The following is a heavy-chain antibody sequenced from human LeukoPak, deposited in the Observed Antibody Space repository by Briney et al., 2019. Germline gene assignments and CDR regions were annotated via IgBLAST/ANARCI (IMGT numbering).Heavy chain of an antibody. CDR2: IYSGGST. J-gene: IGHJ5*02. CDR1: GFTVSSNY. Sequence: GGSLRLSCAASGFTVSSNYMSWVRQAPGKGLEWVSVIYSGGSTYYADPVKGRFTISRDNSKNTLYLQMNSLRAEDTAVYYCARDGRGENWFDPWGQGTLVTVSS. V-gene: IGHV3-53*01. D-gene: IGHD3-10*01. CDR3: ARDGRGENWFDP.